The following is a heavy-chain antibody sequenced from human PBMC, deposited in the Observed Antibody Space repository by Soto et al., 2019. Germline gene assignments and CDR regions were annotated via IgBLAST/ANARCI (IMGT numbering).Heavy chain of an antibody. J-gene: IGHJ3*02. Sequence: EVQLVESGGGLVQPGGSLRLSCAPSGFTFSDYWMAWARQAPGKGLFWVSRINSDGSIAHYAESVKGRFTISRDNAKNTLWLQVNSLRDDDTAVYYCGRERWGLLDIWGQGAMVTVSS. V-gene: IGHV3-74*01. CDR2: INSDGSIA. D-gene: IGHD7-27*01. CDR3: GRERWGLLDI. CDR1: GFTFSDYW.